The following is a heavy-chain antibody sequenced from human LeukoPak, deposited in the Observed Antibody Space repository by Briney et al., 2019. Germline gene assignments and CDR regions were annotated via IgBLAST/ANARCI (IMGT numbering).Heavy chain of an antibody. V-gene: IGHV4-4*02. Sequence: PSETLSLTCAVSGGSITYTNWWSWVRQPPGKGLEWIGEIYYSGSTNYNPSLKSRVTISVDKSKNQFSLNLRSVTAADTAVYYCARVAPPGYSGYTEGKLDYWGQGILVTVSS. J-gene: IGHJ4*02. CDR3: ARVAPPGYSGYTEGKLDY. CDR2: IYYSGST. CDR1: GGSITYTNW. D-gene: IGHD5-12*01.